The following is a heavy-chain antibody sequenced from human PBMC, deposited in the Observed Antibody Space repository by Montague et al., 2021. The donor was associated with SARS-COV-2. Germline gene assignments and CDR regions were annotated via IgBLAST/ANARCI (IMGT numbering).Heavy chain of an antibody. CDR3: ARGRQHFNMIVVVMTGGEYYFDD. J-gene: IGHJ4*02. CDR2: INHRGTS. Sequence: SETLSLTCAVYGGSFSDNYWSWIRKPPGKGLEWIGEINHRGTSNXNPSLKSRVSISVDTSKNQFSLYLGSVTAADTAVYYCARGRQHFNMIVVVMTGGEYYFDDWGQVTLVAVSS. CDR1: GGSFSDNY. D-gene: IGHD3-22*01. V-gene: IGHV4-34*01.